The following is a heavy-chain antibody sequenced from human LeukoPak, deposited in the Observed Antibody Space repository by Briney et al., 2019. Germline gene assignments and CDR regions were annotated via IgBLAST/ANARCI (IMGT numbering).Heavy chain of an antibody. J-gene: IGHJ4*02. CDR3: AKDHPGYLQALYYSDY. D-gene: IGHD2-15*01. Sequence: PGGSLRLSCAASGFTFSSYGMHWVRQAPGKGLEWVAVIWYDGSNKFYADFVKGRFTISRDNSKNTLYLQMNSLRVEDTAVYYCAKDHPGYLQALYYSDYWGQGTLVTVSS. CDR1: GFTFSSYG. CDR2: IWYDGSNK. V-gene: IGHV3-33*06.